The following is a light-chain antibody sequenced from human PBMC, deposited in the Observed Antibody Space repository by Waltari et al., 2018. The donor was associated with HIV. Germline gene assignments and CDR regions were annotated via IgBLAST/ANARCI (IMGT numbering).Light chain of an antibody. CDR1: SSNIGSNY. CDR3: ATRDGSLKV. CDR2: RNN. J-gene: IGLJ3*02. V-gene: IGLV1-47*01. Sequence: QSVLTQPPSASGTPGQGVTISCVGDSSNIGSNYVYWYQQLPGTAPKVLIYRNNQRPSGVPDRFSGSKSGASASLTISGLRSADEAVYFCATRDGSLKVFGRGTKLTVL.